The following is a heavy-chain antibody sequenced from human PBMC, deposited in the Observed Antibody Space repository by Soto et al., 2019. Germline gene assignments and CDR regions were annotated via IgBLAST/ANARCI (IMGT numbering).Heavy chain of an antibody. V-gene: IGHV4-39*01. Sequence: SETLSLTCTVSGGSISSSSYYWGWIRQPPGKGLEWIGSIYYSGSTYYNPSLKSRVTISVDTSKNQFSLKLSSVTAADTAVYYCARHRSTYGGGFGVAYPLLGWFDPWGQGTLVT. CDR3: ARHRSTYGGGFGVAYPLLGWFDP. CDR1: GGSISSSSYY. CDR2: IYYSGST. J-gene: IGHJ5*02. D-gene: IGHD3-3*01.